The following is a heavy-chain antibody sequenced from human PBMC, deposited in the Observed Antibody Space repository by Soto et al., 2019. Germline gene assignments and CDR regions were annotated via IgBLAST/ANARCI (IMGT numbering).Heavy chain of an antibody. V-gene: IGHV4-59*01. D-gene: IGHD3-10*01. Sequence: SETLSLTCTVSGGSISSYYWSWIRQPPGKGLEWIGYIYYSGSTIYNPSLKSRVTISVDTSKNQFSLKLSSVTAADTAVYYCARYGSGSSVWFDPLGQGTLVTVS. J-gene: IGHJ5*02. CDR2: IYYSGST. CDR3: ARYGSGSSVWFDP. CDR1: GGSISSYY.